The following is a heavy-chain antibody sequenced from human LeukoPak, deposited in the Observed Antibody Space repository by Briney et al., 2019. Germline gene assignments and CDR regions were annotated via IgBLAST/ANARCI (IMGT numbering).Heavy chain of an antibody. Sequence: ASVKVSCKASGYTFTGYYMHWVRQAPGQGLEWMGWINPNSGGTNYAQKFQGRVTMTRDTSISTAYMELSRLRSDDTAVYYCARDEQLVQSIDYWGQGTLVTVSS. CDR3: ARDEQLVQSIDY. CDR1: GYTFTGYY. J-gene: IGHJ4*02. CDR2: INPNSGGT. V-gene: IGHV1-2*02. D-gene: IGHD6-13*01.